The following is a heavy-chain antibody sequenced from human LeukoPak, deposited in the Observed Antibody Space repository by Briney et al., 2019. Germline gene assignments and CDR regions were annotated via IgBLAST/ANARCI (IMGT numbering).Heavy chain of an antibody. V-gene: IGHV1-46*01. J-gene: IGHJ4*02. CDR3: ARDQKPIAVAGTASDY. CDR1: GYTFTSNY. Sequence: ASVKVSCKAFGYTFTSNYMHWVRQAPGQGPEWMGVISPSGGSTTYAQKFQGRVTMTTDTSTSTAYMELRSLRSDDTAVYYCARDQKPIAVAGTASDYWGQGTLVTVSS. CDR2: ISPSGGST. D-gene: IGHD6-19*01.